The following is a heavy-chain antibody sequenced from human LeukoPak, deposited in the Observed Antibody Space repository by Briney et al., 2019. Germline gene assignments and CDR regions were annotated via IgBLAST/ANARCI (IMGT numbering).Heavy chain of an antibody. V-gene: IGHV3-23*01. J-gene: IGHJ3*01. D-gene: IGHD3-22*01. CDR2: ISGSGDTT. CDR3: AKRDNNDYYTGLHVFDV. CDR1: GFTFRSYA. Sequence: PGGSLRLSCAASGFTFRSYAMTWVRQAPGKGPEWVSGISGSGDTTFYTDSVKGRFTISRDNYKNTVDLQMNSLRAEDTAVYYCAKRDNNDYYTGLHVFDVWGQGTMVTVSS.